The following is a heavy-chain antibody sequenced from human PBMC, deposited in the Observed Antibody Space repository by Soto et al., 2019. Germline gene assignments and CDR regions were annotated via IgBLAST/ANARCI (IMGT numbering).Heavy chain of an antibody. CDR1: GYTFTSYS. Sequence: ASVKVSCKASGYTFTSYSMHLVRQAPGQRLEWMGWINAGNGNTKYSQKFQGRVTMTEDTSTDTAYMELSSLRSEDTAAYYCASPSILLGWSAIGYFDYWGQGTLVTVSS. CDR3: ASPSILLGWSAIGYFDY. CDR2: INAGNGNT. D-gene: IGHD2-15*01. V-gene: IGHV1-3*01. J-gene: IGHJ4*02.